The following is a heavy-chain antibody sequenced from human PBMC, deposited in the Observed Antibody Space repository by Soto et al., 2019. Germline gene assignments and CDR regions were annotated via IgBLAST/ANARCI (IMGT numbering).Heavy chain of an antibody. J-gene: IGHJ4*02. CDR1: GYTFTSYG. CDR2: ISAYNGNT. D-gene: IGHD3-22*01. Sequence: ASVKVSCKASGYTFTSYGISWVRQAPGQGLEWMGWISAYNGNTNYAQKLQGRVTMTTDTSTSTAYMELRSLRSDDTAVYYCARGDYYDSSGYYIGGDYWGQGTLVTVS. V-gene: IGHV1-18*04. CDR3: ARGDYYDSSGYYIGGDY.